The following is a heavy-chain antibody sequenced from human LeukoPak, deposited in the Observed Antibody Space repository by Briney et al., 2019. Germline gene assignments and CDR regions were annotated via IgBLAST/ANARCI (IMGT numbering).Heavy chain of an antibody. CDR1: GGSISSYY. Sequence: SETLSLTCTVSGGSISSYYWSWIRQPPGKGLEWIGYIYYSGSTNYNPSLKSRVTISVDTSKNQFSLKLSSVTAADTAVYYCARAKVGGYYAFDIWGQGTMVTVSS. V-gene: IGHV4-59*01. CDR3: ARAKVGGYYAFDI. D-gene: IGHD3-22*01. CDR2: IYYSGST. J-gene: IGHJ3*02.